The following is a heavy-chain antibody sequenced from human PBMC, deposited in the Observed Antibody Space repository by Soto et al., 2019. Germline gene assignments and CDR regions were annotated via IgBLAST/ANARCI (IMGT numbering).Heavy chain of an antibody. D-gene: IGHD6-13*01. CDR3: AHRPITYSSSWYGWFDT. J-gene: IGHJ5*02. Sequence: QITLKESGPTLVKPTQPLTLTCTFSGFSLSTSGVGVGWIRQPPGKALEWLALIYWDDDKRYSPSLKSRLTITKDTSKNQVVLTMTSVDPVDTATYYCAHRPITYSSSWYGWFDTWGQGSLVTVSS. CDR2: IYWDDDK. V-gene: IGHV2-5*02. CDR1: GFSLSTSGVG.